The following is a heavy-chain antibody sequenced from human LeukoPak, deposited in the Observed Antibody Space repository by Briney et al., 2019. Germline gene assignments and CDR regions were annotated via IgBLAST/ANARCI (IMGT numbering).Heavy chain of an antibody. V-gene: IGHV4-34*01. CDR2: INHSGST. J-gene: IGHJ3*02. CDR3: ARGWELHDAFDI. D-gene: IGHD1-26*01. CDR1: GGSFSGYY. Sequence: SETLSLTCAVYGGSFSGYYWSWIRQPPGKGLEWIGEINHSGSTNYHPSLKSRVTISVDTSKNQFSLKLSSVTAADTAVYYCARGWELHDAFDIWGQGTMVTVSS.